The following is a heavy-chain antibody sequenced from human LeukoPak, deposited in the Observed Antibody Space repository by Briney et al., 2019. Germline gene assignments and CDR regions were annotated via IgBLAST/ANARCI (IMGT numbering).Heavy chain of an antibody. Sequence: ASVKVSCKASGYTFTSYYMHWVRQAPGQGLEWMGIINTSSGSTSYAQKFQGRVTMTRDTSTSTVYMELSSLRSEDTAVYYCARGVDIVVVPAAIHPWGQGTLVSVSS. CDR2: INTSSGST. D-gene: IGHD2-2*03. V-gene: IGHV1-46*03. CDR3: ARGVDIVVVPAAIHP. J-gene: IGHJ5*02. CDR1: GYTFTSYY.